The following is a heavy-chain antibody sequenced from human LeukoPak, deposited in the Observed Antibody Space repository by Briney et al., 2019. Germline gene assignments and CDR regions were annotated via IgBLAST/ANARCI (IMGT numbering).Heavy chain of an antibody. Sequence: PSETLSLTCTVSGGSISSSSYYWGWIRQPPGKGLEWIGSIYYSGSTYYNPSLKSRVTISVDTSKNQFSLKLSSVTAADTAVYYCARARGDTSSRDAFDIWGQGTMVTVSS. V-gene: IGHV4-39*01. CDR2: IYYSGST. D-gene: IGHD2-2*01. CDR3: ARARGDTSSRDAFDI. J-gene: IGHJ3*02. CDR1: GGSISSSSYY.